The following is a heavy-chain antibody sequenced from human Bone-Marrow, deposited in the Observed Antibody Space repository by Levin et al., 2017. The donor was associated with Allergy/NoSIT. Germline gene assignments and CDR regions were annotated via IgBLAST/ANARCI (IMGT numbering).Heavy chain of an antibody. J-gene: IGHJ3*02. Sequence: GGSLRLSCAASGFTFSSYGMHWVRQAPGKGLEWVAVIWYDGSNKYYADSVKGRFTISRDNSKNTLYLQMNSLRAEDTAVYYCARDSKQWLVQGAFDIWGQGTMVTVSS. CDR2: IWYDGSNK. CDR1: GFTFSSYG. CDR3: ARDSKQWLVQGAFDI. D-gene: IGHD6-19*01. V-gene: IGHV3-33*01.